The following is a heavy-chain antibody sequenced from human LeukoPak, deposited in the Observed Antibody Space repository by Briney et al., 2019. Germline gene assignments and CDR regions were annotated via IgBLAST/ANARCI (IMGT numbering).Heavy chain of an antibody. J-gene: IGHJ5*02. V-gene: IGHV1-18*01. CDR2: ISAYNGNT. Sequence: APVKVSCKASGYTFTRYVISWVRRAPGHGLEGRGWISAYNGNTNYAQKLQGRVTTTTDTSTSTAYMELRSLRSDDTAVYYCARVTSSSWYVGATGWFDPWGQGTLVTVSS. CDR3: ARVTSSSWYVGATGWFDP. D-gene: IGHD6-13*01. CDR1: GYTFTRYV.